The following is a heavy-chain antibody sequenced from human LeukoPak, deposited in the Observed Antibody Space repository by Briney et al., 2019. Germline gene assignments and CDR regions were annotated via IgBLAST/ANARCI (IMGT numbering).Heavy chain of an antibody. J-gene: IGHJ4*02. CDR1: GYTFTDYY. D-gene: IGHD2-2*01. Sequence: ASVKFSCKASGYTFTDYYLHWVRQAPGQGFEWMGWINPNSGDTNYAQKFQGRVTMTRDTSISTAHMEMSRLRSDDTAVYYCARANFLYCSSTTCLFDYWGQGTPVTVSS. V-gene: IGHV1-2*02. CDR2: INPNSGDT. CDR3: ARANFLYCSSTTCLFDY.